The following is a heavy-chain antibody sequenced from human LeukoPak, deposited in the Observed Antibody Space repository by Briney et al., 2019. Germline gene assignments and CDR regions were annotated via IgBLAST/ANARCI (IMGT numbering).Heavy chain of an antibody. CDR2: ISGSGGST. J-gene: IGHJ4*02. CDR3: AKAFYYYDSSGVDY. Sequence: GGSLRLSCAASGFTFSSYGMSWVRQAPGKGLEWVSAISGSGGSTYYADPVKGRFTISRDNSKNTLYLQMNSLRAEDTAVYYCAKAFYYYDSSGVDYWGQGTLVTVSS. V-gene: IGHV3-23*01. CDR1: GFTFSSYG. D-gene: IGHD3-22*01.